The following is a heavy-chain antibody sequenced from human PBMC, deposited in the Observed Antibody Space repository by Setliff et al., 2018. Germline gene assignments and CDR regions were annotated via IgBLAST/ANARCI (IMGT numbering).Heavy chain of an antibody. D-gene: IGHD3-22*01. V-gene: IGHV1-2*02. J-gene: IGHJ6*03. Sequence: ASVKVSCKASGYTFTGYYMHWVRQAPGQGLVWMGWINPRTGVTNSAQKFQGRVTMTRDTSTSTVYMEVSSLRSEDTAVYYCVREGVDSRSSTDYRYYMDVWGKGTTVTVSS. CDR3: VREGVDSRSSTDYRYYMDV. CDR1: GYTFTGYY. CDR2: INPRTGVT.